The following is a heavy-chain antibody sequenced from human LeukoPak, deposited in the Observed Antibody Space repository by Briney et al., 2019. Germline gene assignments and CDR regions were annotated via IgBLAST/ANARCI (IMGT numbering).Heavy chain of an antibody. Sequence: LSLTCAVYGGSFSGYYWSWIRQPPGKGLEWVSGISWNSGSIGYADSVKGRFTISRDNAKNSLYLQMNSLRAEDTALYYCAKDMRSWSYYYGMDVWGQGTTVTVSS. D-gene: IGHD6-13*01. CDR1: GGSFSGYY. J-gene: IGHJ6*02. V-gene: IGHV3-9*01. CDR2: ISWNSGSI. CDR3: AKDMRSWSYYYGMDV.